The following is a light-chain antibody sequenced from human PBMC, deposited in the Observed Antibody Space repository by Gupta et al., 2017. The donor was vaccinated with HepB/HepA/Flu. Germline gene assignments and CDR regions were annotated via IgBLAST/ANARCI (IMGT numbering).Light chain of an antibody. Sequence: QSALTQPPSASGSPGQSHTISCTGTSSDVGGYNYVSWYQQYPGKAPKLMIYEVTKRPSGVPDRFSGSKSGNTASLTVSGLQAEDEADYYCSSYAGNNILIFGGGTRLTVL. V-gene: IGLV2-8*01. J-gene: IGLJ2*01. CDR1: SSDVGGYNY. CDR3: SSYAGNNILI. CDR2: EVT.